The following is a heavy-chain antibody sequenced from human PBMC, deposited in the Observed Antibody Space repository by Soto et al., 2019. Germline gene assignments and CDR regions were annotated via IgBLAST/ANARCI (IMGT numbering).Heavy chain of an antibody. Sequence: SETLSLTCPVSGVSITPYYWTWIRHPPGKGLEWIGYVYHTGNTYYNPSLKSRVTISLDTSKNQVSLRLKSVTAADTAVYYCAREQYNWKLWGQGTLVNVSS. V-gene: IGHV4-59*01. J-gene: IGHJ4*02. CDR3: AREQYNWKL. CDR2: VYHTGNT. D-gene: IGHD1-20*01. CDR1: GVSITPYY.